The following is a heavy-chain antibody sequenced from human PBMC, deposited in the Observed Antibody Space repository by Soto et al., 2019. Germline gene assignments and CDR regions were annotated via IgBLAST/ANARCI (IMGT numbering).Heavy chain of an antibody. CDR3: ARDVDGYSQFDD. Sequence: QVQLRESGSGLVKPSQTLSLTCSVSGASVTRDGNCWTWIRQPPGKGLECVASIYHGGSTFYNPSLRSRVTRSLDRSTNQSSLKLTSVTAADTAVYYCARDVDGYSQFDDGGKGTLVTVSS. J-gene: IGHJ4*02. V-gene: IGHV4-30-2*01. D-gene: IGHD4-4*01. CDR1: GASVTRDGNC. CDR2: IYHGGST.